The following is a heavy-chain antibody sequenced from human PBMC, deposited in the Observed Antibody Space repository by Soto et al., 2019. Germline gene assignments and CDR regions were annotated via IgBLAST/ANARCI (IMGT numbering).Heavy chain of an antibody. CDR3: AHGDGSLGRDWFDP. J-gene: IGHJ5*02. V-gene: IGHV2-5*02. Sequence: QITLKESGPTLVNPTQTLTLTCTFSGFSLSTRGVAVGWIRQPPGKALEWLAVIYWDDDKRHNPSLKNRLTITKDTSRNQVVLTLTNMDPLGTATYYCAHGDGSLGRDWFDPWGQGTLVTVSS. CDR2: IYWDDDK. CDR1: GFSLSTRGVA. D-gene: IGHD3-10*01.